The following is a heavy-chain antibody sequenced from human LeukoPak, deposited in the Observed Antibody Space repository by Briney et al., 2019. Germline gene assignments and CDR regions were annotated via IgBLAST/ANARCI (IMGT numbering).Heavy chain of an antibody. CDR2: IIPIFGIA. D-gene: IGHD3-9*01. J-gene: IGHJ6*02. CDR1: GGTFSSYA. V-gene: IGHV1-69*04. CDR3: ARGAPPYYDIPQGMDV. Sequence: ASVKVSCKASGGTFSSYAISRVRQAPGQGLEWMGRIIPIFGIANYAQKFQGRVTITADKSTSTAYMELSSLRSEDTAVYYCARGAPPYYDIPQGMDVWGQGTTVTVSS.